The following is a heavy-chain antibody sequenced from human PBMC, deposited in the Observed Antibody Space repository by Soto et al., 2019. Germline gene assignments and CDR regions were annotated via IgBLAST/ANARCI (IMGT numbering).Heavy chain of an antibody. D-gene: IGHD1-7*01. CDR1: GFTFSSYS. J-gene: IGHJ4*02. V-gene: IGHV3-21*01. CDR2: ISSSSSYI. Sequence: GGSLRLSCAASGFTFSSYSMNWVRQAPGKGLEWVSSISSSSSYIYYADSVKGRFTISRDNAKNSLYLQMNSLRAEDTAVYYCARDPLRYNWNYALMNYFDYWGQGTLVTVSS. CDR3: ARDPLRYNWNYALMNYFDY.